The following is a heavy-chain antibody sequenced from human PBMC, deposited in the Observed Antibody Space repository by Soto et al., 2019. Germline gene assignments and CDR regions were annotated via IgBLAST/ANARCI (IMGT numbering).Heavy chain of an antibody. CDR3: AREFGDYVGEEYFQP. J-gene: IGHJ1*01. CDR2: INADGSST. V-gene: IGHV3-74*01. CDR1: GFTFSSYW. Sequence: EVQLVESGGCLVQPGGSLRLSCAASGFTFSSYWMHWVRQAPGKGLVWVSRINADGSSTSYADSVKGRCTFSRDNAKNTLYLYMSSLRAEDTAVYYCAREFGDYVGEEYFQPWGRGTLVTVSS. D-gene: IGHD4-17*01.